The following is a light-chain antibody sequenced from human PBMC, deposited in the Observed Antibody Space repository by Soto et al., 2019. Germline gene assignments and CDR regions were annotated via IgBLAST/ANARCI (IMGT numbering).Light chain of an antibody. J-gene: IGLJ3*02. CDR3: CSYAGIYTLHWV. Sequence: QSALTQPRSVSGSPGQSVTISCTGTSSYVGGYNYVSWYQQHPGKAPKLMIYDVSKRPSGVPDRFSGSKSGNTASLTISGLQAEDEADYYVCSYAGIYTLHWVFGGGTQRTVL. CDR2: DVS. CDR1: SSYVGGYNY. V-gene: IGLV2-11*01.